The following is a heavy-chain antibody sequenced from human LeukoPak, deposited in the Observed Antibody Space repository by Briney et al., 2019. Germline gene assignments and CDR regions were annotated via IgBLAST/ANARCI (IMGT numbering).Heavy chain of an antibody. CDR3: ARGSYGRPLDD. CDR1: GFTFSSYS. J-gene: IGHJ4*02. Sequence: PGGSLRLSCAASGFTFSSYSMNWVRQAPGKGLEWVSSISSSSSNIYYVDSVKGRFTISRDNAKNSLYLQMNSLRAEDTAVYYCARGSYGRPLDDWGQGTLVTVSS. D-gene: IGHD4-17*01. V-gene: IGHV3-21*01. CDR2: ISSSSSNI.